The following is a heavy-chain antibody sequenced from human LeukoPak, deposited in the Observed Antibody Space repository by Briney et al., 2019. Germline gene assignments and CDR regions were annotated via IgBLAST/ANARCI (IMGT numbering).Heavy chain of an antibody. CDR3: ARSGSGSYTNQRHFDH. CDR1: GFTFSSYA. CDR2: ISSNGGST. Sequence: PGGSLRLSCAASGFTFSSYAMHWVRQAPGKGLEYVSAISSNGGSTYYANSVKGRFTISRDNSKNTLYLQMGSLRAEDMAVYYCARSGSGSYTNQRHFDHWGQGTLVTVSS. V-gene: IGHV3-64*01. J-gene: IGHJ4*02. D-gene: IGHD1-26*01.